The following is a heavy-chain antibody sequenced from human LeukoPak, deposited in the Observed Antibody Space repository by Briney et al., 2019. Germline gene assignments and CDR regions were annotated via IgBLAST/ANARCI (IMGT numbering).Heavy chain of an antibody. D-gene: IGHD2-21*01. CDR1: GGSISSGGYS. CDR3: ARAPMVGGDFDY. J-gene: IGHJ4*02. CDR2: IYHSGTI. V-gene: IGHV4-30-2*01. Sequence: SETLSFTCAVSGGSISSGGYSWSWIRQPPEKGLEWIGYIYHSGTIYYNPSLKSRVTMSLDRSKNHVSLNLSSVTAADTAMYYCARAPMVGGDFDYWGQGTLVTVSS.